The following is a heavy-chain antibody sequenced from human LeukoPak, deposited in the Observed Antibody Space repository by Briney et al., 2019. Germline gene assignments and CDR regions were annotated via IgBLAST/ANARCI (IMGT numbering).Heavy chain of an antibody. CDR2: ISPDGSAE. V-gene: IGHV3-7*01. CDR3: SGRSGFSSIY. Sequence: GGSLRLSCAASEFTFNTHWMNWVRQSPRGGLEWVANISPDGSAEYYVDSVKGRFTISRDNAKNLVYLQLSSLRTEDTAVYYCSGRSGFSSIYWGQGTLVTVSS. D-gene: IGHD6-13*01. CDR1: EFTFNTHW. J-gene: IGHJ4*02.